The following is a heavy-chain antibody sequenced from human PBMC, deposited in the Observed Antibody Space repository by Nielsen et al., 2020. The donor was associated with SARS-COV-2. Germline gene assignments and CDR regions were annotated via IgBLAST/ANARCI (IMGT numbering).Heavy chain of an antibody. CDR1: GFTFSSYW. CDR3: ARRTNWGNFDY. V-gene: IGHV3-48*01. CDR2: ISSSSSTI. J-gene: IGHJ4*02. D-gene: IGHD7-27*01. Sequence: GESLKISCAASGFTFSSYWMHWVRQAPGKGLEWVSYISSSSSTIYYADSVKGRFTISRDNAKNSLYLQMNSLRAEDTAVYYCARRTNWGNFDYWGQGHLVTV.